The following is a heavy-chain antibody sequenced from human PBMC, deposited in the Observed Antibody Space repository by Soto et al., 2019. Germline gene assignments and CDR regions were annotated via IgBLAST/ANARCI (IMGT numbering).Heavy chain of an antibody. V-gene: IGHV3-7*03. D-gene: IGHD6-6*01. J-gene: IGHJ4*02. Sequence: GGSLRLSCAASGFTFSSYWMSWVRQAPGKGLEWVANIKQDGSEKYYVDSVKGRFTISRDNAKNSLYLQMNSLRAEDTAVYYCARDVDPGLAARPDYWGQGTLVTVSS. CDR3: ARDVDPGLAARPDY. CDR1: GFTFSSYW. CDR2: IKQDGSEK.